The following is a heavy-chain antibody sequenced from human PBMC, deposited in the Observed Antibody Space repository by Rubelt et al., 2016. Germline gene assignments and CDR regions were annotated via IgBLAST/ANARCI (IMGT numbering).Heavy chain of an antibody. V-gene: IGHV3-7*04. CDR1: GFTFSSYW. Sequence: AASGFTFSSYWMSWVRQAPGKGLEWVANIKQDGSEKYYVDSVKGRFTISRDNAKNSLYLQMNSLRAEDTAVYYCARAPSKTYYDFWRGYYKGYNWFDPWGQGTLVTVSS. CDR3: ARAPSKTYYDFWRGYYKGYNWFDP. CDR2: IKQDGSEK. D-gene: IGHD3-3*01. J-gene: IGHJ5*02.